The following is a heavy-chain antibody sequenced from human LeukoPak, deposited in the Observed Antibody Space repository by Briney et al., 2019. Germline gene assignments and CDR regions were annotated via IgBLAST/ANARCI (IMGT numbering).Heavy chain of an antibody. CDR1: GFTFSTYW. J-gene: IGHJ4*02. D-gene: IGHD3-16*01. CDR2: IHGDEVTT. Sequence: GALRLSCAASGFTFSTYWLYWVRQAPGKGLVWVSRIHGDEVTTAYADSMKGRFTISRDNAKNTLYLQMNSLRVEDTAVYYCARGGTYSLSPLDYWGQGTLVTGSS. CDR3: ARGGTYSLSPLDY. V-gene: IGHV3-74*01.